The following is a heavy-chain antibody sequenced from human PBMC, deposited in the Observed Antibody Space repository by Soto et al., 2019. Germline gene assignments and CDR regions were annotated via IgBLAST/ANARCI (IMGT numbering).Heavy chain of an antibody. CDR2: IIPIFGTA. CDR3: ASPKFRFWQQLDP. D-gene: IGHD3-3*01. J-gene: IGHJ5*02. CDR1: GYTFTNYY. Sequence: GASVKVSCKASGYTFTNYYMHWVRQAPGQGLEWMGGIIPIFGTANYAQKFQGRVTITADESTSTAYMELSSLRSEDTAVYYCASPKFRFWQQLDPWGQGTLVTVSS. V-gene: IGHV1-69*13.